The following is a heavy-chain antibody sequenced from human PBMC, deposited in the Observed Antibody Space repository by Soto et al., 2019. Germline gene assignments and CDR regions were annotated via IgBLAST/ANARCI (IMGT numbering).Heavy chain of an antibody. J-gene: IGHJ5*02. CDR1: GGSFSGYY. CDR2: INHSGST. CDR3: ARGLKDSSSLFRWRYWFDP. V-gene: IGHV4-34*01. Sequence: SETLSLSCAVYGGSFSGYYWSWVRQPPGKGLGWIGEINHSGSTNYNPSLKSRVTISVXXXXXXFXLXLXXXTAAXTAVYYCARGLKDSSSLFRWRYWFDPWGQGTLVT. D-gene: IGHD6-13*01.